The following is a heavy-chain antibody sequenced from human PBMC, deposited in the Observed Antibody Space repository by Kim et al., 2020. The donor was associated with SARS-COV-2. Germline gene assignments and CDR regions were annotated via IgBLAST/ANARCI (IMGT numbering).Heavy chain of an antibody. CDR2: FKSDGSTA. Sequence: GGSLRLSCAASGFTISDYWMHWVRQAPGKGLVWVSRFKSDGSTASYADSVKGRFTISRDNAKNTLYLQMNSLRAEDTAVYYCTKSDWFDPWGQGTLVTVS. CDR3: TKSDWFDP. V-gene: IGHV3-74*01. J-gene: IGHJ5*02. CDR1: GFTISDYW.